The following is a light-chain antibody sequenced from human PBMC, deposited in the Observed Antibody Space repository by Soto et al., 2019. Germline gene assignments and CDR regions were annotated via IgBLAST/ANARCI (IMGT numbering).Light chain of an antibody. CDR2: AAS. Sequence: DIQMTQSPSSLSASVGDRVTITCRASQSISSYLDWYQQKPGKATNLLIYAASSVQSGVPSRFSGSGSGTDFTLTISSLQPEEFATYYCQQSYSTPYTFGQGTKLEIK. CDR3: QQSYSTPYT. J-gene: IGKJ2*01. V-gene: IGKV1-39*01. CDR1: QSISSY.